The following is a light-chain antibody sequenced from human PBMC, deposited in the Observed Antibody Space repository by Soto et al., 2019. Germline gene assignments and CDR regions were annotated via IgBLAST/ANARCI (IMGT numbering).Light chain of an antibody. CDR3: QQYGSSPLT. CDR1: QSVSSSY. Sequence: EIVLTESPGTLSLSPGERATLSCRASQSVSSSYLAWYQQKPGQAPRLLIYDASNRATGIPARFSGSGSETDFTLTLSSLEPEDFAVYYCQQYGSSPLTFGGGTKVDIK. CDR2: DAS. V-gene: IGKV3-20*01. J-gene: IGKJ4*01.